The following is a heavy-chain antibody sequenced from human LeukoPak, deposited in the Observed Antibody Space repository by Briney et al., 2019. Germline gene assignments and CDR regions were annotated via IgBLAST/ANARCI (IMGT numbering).Heavy chain of an antibody. Sequence: GGSLRLSCAASGFTFSSYAMHWVRQAPGKGLEWVAVISYDGSNKYYADSVKGRFTISRDNSKNTLYLQMNSLRVEDTAVYYCARDGDYNWNYRSGFDYWGQGTVVTVSS. D-gene: IGHD1-7*01. CDR2: ISYDGSNK. CDR3: ARDGDYNWNYRSGFDY. V-gene: IGHV3-30-3*01. J-gene: IGHJ4*02. CDR1: GFTFSSYA.